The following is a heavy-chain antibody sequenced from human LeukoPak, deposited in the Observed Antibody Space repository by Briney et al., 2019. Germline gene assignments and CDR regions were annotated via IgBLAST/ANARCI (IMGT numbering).Heavy chain of an antibody. D-gene: IGHD6-19*01. J-gene: IGHJ6*02. CDR2: IKQDGSEK. Sequence: PGGSLRLSCTASGFTFSTYWMHWVRQAPGKGLEWVATIKQDGSEKYYVDSVKGRFTISRDNAKNSLYLQMNSLRAEDTAVYYCAKDPGIAVARGYGMDVWGQGTTVTASS. V-gene: IGHV3-7*01. CDR1: GFTFSTYW. CDR3: AKDPGIAVARGYGMDV.